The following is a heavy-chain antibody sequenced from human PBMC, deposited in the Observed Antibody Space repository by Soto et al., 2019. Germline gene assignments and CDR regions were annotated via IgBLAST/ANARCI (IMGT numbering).Heavy chain of an antibody. CDR1: GFTFDDYA. Sequence: GGSLRLSCAASGFTFDDYAMHWVRQAPGKGLEWVSGISWNSGSIGYADSVKGRFTISRDNAKNSLYLQMNSLRAEDTALYYCAKDKRAGGYNNYFDYWGQGTLVTVSS. V-gene: IGHV3-9*01. CDR2: ISWNSGSI. D-gene: IGHD1-20*01. J-gene: IGHJ4*02. CDR3: AKDKRAGGYNNYFDY.